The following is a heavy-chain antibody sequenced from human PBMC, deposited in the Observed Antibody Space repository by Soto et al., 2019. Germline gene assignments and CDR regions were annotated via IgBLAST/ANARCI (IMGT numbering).Heavy chain of an antibody. CDR3: AIGYGPPDY. Sequence: QVQLQESGPGLVKPSEPLSLTCTVSGGSVSSRSYYWTWVRQPPGKGLEWIGFVYYNGNTNFNPSLNCRVTISVDTSKSQFSLNLRSVTAADTAVYYCAIGYGPPDYWGQGTLVTVSA. V-gene: IGHV4-61*01. D-gene: IGHD3-10*01. CDR1: GGSVSSRSYY. J-gene: IGHJ4*02. CDR2: VYYNGNT.